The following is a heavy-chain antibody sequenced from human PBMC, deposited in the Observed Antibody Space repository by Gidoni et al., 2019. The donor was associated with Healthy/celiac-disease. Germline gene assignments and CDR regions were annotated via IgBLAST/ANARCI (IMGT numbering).Heavy chain of an antibody. J-gene: IGHJ4*02. CDR3: ARSGDYGDYPLFDY. D-gene: IGHD4-17*01. V-gene: IGHV4-38-2*01. CDR1: GYSISSGYY. Sequence: QVQLQESGPGLVKPSETLSLTCAVSGYSISSGYYWGWIRQPPGKGLEWIGSIYHGGSTYYNPSLKSRVTISVDTSKNQFSLKLSSVTAADTAVYYCARSGDYGDYPLFDYWGQGTLVTVSS. CDR2: IYHGGST.